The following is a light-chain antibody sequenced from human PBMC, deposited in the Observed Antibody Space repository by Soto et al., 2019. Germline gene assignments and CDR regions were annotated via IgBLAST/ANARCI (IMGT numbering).Light chain of an antibody. CDR1: QSISSW. J-gene: IGKJ1*01. Sequence: DIPMTQSPSTLSASVGDRVTITCRASQSISSWLAWYQQKPGKAPKLLIYKASSLESGVPSRFSGSGSGTEFTLTISGLESDDFATYYCQQYHRYSTFGQGTKVDIK. CDR3: QQYHRYST. CDR2: KAS. V-gene: IGKV1-5*03.